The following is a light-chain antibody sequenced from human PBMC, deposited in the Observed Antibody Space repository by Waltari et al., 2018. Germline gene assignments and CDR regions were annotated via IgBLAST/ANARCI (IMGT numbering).Light chain of an antibody. Sequence: DIQMTQSPSSLSASVGDGVTITCRASQSISIYLNWYQQKPGKAPKLLIYAASTLHSGVPSRFSGSGSATEFTLTISSLQPEDFATYYCQKSSSTPPWTFGQGTKVEIK. CDR1: QSISIY. J-gene: IGKJ1*01. CDR2: AAS. CDR3: QKSSSTPPWT. V-gene: IGKV1-39*01.